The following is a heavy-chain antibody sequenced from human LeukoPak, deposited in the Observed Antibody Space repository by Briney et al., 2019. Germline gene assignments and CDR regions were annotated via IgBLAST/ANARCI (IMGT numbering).Heavy chain of an antibody. V-gene: IGHV1-8*01. CDR2: MNPNSGNT. CDR1: GYTFTSYD. J-gene: IGHJ6*02. CDR3: ARRAVRGVIITPPFCYYYDGMDV. D-gene: IGHD3-10*01. Sequence: PPASVKVSCKASGYTFTSYDINWVRQATGQGLEWMGWMNPNSGNTGYAQKFQGRVTMTRNTSISTAYMELSSLRSEDTAVYYCARRAVRGVIITPPFCYYYDGMDVWGQGTTVTVSS.